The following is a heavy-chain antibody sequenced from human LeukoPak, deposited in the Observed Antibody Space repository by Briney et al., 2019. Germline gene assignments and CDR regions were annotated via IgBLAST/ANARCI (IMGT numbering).Heavy chain of an antibody. CDR1: GGSISTYY. D-gene: IGHD1-26*01. Sequence: SETLSLTCTVSGGSISTYYWTWIRQPPGKGLEWIGSIYYSGSTYYNPSLKSRVTISVDTSKNQFSLKLSSVTAADTAVYYCARAGYSGSYHAFFFDYWGQGTLVTVSS. CDR3: ARAGYSGSYHAFFFDY. J-gene: IGHJ4*02. V-gene: IGHV4-39*07. CDR2: IYYSGST.